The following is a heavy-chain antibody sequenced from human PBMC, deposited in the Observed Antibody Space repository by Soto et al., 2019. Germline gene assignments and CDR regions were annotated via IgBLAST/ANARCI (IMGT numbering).Heavy chain of an antibody. J-gene: IGHJ4*02. CDR2: INHSGST. D-gene: IGHD2-2*01. CDR1: GGSFSGYY. Sequence: SETLSLTCAVYGGSFSGYYWSWIRQPPGKGLEWIGEINHSGSTNYNPSLKSRVTISVDTSKNQFSLKLSSVTAADTAVYYCARTKGDVVVPAADSLDFDYWGQGTLVTVSS. CDR3: ARTKGDVVVPAADSLDFDY. V-gene: IGHV4-34*01.